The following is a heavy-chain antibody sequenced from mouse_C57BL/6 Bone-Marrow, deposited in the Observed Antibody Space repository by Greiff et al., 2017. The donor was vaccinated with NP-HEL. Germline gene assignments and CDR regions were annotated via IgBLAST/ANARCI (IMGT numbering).Heavy chain of an antibody. J-gene: IGHJ1*03. V-gene: IGHV1-64*01. CDR3: AITTVVATREYFDV. Sequence: VQLQQPGAELVKPGASVKLSCKASGYTFTSYWMHWVKQRPGQGLEWIGMIHPNSGSTNYNEKFKSKATLTVDKSSSTAYMQLSSLTSEDSAVYYCAITTVVATREYFDVWGTGTTVTVSS. CDR1: GYTFTSYW. CDR2: IHPNSGST. D-gene: IGHD1-1*01.